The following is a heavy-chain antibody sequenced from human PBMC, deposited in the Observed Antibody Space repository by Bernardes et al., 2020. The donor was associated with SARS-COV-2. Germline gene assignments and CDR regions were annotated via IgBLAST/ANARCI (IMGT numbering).Heavy chain of an antibody. J-gene: IGHJ6*02. CDR3: ATAPHYYYGLDV. CDR1: KFTVSNNY. CDR2: LYSGGTT. Sequence: VWCLSLSCEASKFTVSNNYMSWVRQAPGKGLEWVSLLYSGGTTYYADSVKGRFTVSRDNSKNTLFLQMSDLRAEDTAIYYCATAPHYYYGLDVWGQGTAVTVSS. V-gene: IGHV3-53*01.